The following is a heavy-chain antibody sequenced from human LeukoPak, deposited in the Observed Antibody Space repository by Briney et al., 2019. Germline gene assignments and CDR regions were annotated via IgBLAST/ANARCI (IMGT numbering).Heavy chain of an antibody. Sequence: ASVKVSCKASGYTFTSYGISWVRQAPGQGLEWMGWISAYNGNTNYAQKLQGRVTMTTDTSTSTAYMELRSLRSDDTAVYYCAREGARYFDWLFPYDYWGQGTLVTVSS. V-gene: IGHV1-18*04. D-gene: IGHD3-9*01. J-gene: IGHJ4*02. CDR2: ISAYNGNT. CDR1: GYTFTSYG. CDR3: AREGARYFDWLFPYDY.